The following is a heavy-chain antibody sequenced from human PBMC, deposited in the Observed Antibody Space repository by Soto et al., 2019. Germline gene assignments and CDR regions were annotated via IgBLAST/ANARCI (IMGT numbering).Heavy chain of an antibody. V-gene: IGHV1-46*03. CDR3: ARDQEPSTLYYDYNYMDV. Sequence: QVQLVQSGAEVKKPGASVTVSCKASGYTFTSYYIHWVRQAPGQGLEWMGIINPSGGSTSYAQKFQGRVTMTRDTSTSTVYMEVSGLRSEDTAVYYCARDQEPSTLYYDYNYMDVWGKVTTVTVSS. CDR1: GYTFTSYY. J-gene: IGHJ6*03. CDR2: INPSGGST.